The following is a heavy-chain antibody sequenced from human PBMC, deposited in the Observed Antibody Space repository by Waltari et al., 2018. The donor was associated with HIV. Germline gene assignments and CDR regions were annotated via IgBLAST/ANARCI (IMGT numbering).Heavy chain of an antibody. CDR3: ARGASGWSPGY. J-gene: IGHJ4*02. D-gene: IGHD6-19*01. CDR2: ISYYGDNK. V-gene: IGHV3-30*03. Sequence: VQLGAPRGGVGRPGRSLRRSCPASGFTFSSYGMHWVRQAPGKGLEWVTVISYYGDNKYYADSVKGRFTISRDNSKNTLYLQMNSLRPEDTAVYYCARGASGWSPGYWGQGTLVTVSS. CDR1: GFTFSSYG.